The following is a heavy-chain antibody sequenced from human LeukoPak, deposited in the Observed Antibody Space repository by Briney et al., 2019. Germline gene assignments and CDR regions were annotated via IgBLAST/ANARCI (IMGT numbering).Heavy chain of an antibody. Sequence: SQTLSLTCTVSGDSISSGNYYWSWIRQPAGKGLEWIGHIYSSGSTNYNPSLKSRVTISVDTSKNQFSLKLSSVTAADTAVYYCARGNYDYVWGGIDYWGQGTLVTVSS. J-gene: IGHJ4*02. D-gene: IGHD3-16*01. CDR3: ARGNYDYVWGGIDY. V-gene: IGHV4-61*09. CDR1: GDSISSGNYY. CDR2: IYSSGST.